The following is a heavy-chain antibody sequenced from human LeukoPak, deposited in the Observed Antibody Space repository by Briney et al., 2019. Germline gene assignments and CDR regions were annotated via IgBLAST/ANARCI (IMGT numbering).Heavy chain of an antibody. D-gene: IGHD3-22*01. CDR1: GGTFSSYA. J-gene: IGHJ4*02. V-gene: IGHV1-69*13. CDR3: AREYYYDSSGYYYAPDYFDY. Sequence: SVKVSCKASGGTFSSYAISWVRQAPGQGLEWMGGIIPIFGTANYAQKFQGRVTITADESTSTAYMELSSLRSEDTAVYYCAREYYYDSSGYYYAPDYFDYWGQGTLVTVSS. CDR2: IIPIFGTA.